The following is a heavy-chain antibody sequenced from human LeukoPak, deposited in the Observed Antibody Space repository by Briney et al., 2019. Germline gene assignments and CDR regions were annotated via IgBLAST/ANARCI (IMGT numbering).Heavy chain of an antibody. Sequence: ASVKVSCKTSGYTFTDYGISWARQAPGQGPEWMGWISTYNDDTNYAQKLQGRVTMTTDTSASTAYMELRSLRSDDTALYYCARDLGCCRRNKCYRKWFDPWGQGTLVTVSS. D-gene: IGHD3-16*02. CDR3: ARDLGCCRRNKCYRKWFDP. J-gene: IGHJ5*02. CDR2: ISTYNDDT. CDR1: GYTFTDYG. V-gene: IGHV1-18*01.